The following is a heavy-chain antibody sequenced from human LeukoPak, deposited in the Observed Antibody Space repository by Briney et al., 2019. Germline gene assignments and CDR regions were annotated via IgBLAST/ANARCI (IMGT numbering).Heavy chain of an antibody. J-gene: IGHJ5*02. Sequence: PSETLSLTCTVSGYSISSGYYWGWIRQPPGKGLEWIGSIYHSGSTYCNPSLKSRVTISVDTSKNQFSLKLSSVTAADTAVYYCARVGEEDCYGSAGNWFDPWGQGTLVTVSS. CDR3: ARVGEEDCYGSAGNWFDP. V-gene: IGHV4-38-2*02. CDR1: GYSISSGYY. CDR2: IYHSGST. D-gene: IGHD3-10*01.